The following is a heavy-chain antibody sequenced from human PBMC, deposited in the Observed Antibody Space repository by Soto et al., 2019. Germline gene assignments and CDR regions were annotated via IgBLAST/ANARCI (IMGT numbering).Heavy chain of an antibody. V-gene: IGHV3-7*03. CDR1: GFTFSSYW. J-gene: IGHJ4*02. CDR3: VRGASLNFDY. CDR2: IKQDGSEK. Sequence: HPGGSLRLSCAASGFTFSSYWMSWVRQAPGKGLEWVANIKQDGSEKYYVDSVKGRFTISRDNAKNSLYLQMNNLRAEDTAFYYCVRGASLNFDYWGQGTLVTVSS. D-gene: IGHD1-26*01.